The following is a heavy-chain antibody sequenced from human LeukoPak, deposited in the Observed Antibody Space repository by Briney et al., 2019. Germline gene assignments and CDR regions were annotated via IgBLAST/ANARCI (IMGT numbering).Heavy chain of an antibody. J-gene: IGHJ2*01. CDR1: GGSISSYY. CDR3: AKYSSGALDWYLEL. Sequence: TPSETLSLTCTVSGGSISSYYWSWVRQPPGKGLEWIGYIYYIGSTNYNPSLKSRVTISIDTSKTQFSLKLTSVTAADTAVYYCAKYSSGALDWYLELWGRGTPVTVSS. CDR2: IYYIGST. D-gene: IGHD6-25*01. V-gene: IGHV4-59*08.